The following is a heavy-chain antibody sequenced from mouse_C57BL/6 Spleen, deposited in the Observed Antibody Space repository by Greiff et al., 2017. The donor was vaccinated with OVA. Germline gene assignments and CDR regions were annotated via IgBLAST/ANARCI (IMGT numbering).Heavy chain of an antibody. CDR1: GFTFSDYY. CDR3: ATEGLGRRCFDY. Sequence: EVKLMESGGGLVQPGSSMKLSCTASGFTFSDYYMAWVRQVPEKGLEWVATINYGGGSTYYLDSLKSRFTISRDNATNILYLQKSSLKSEDTATCYCATEGLGRRCFDYWGQGTTLTVSA. J-gene: IGHJ2*01. V-gene: IGHV5-16*01. D-gene: IGHD4-1*01. CDR2: INYGGGST.